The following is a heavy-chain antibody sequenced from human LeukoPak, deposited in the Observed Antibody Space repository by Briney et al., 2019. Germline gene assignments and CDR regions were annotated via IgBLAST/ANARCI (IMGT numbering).Heavy chain of an antibody. CDR1: GGSFSGYY. CDR3: ARKWPTIFGVDKGQYYYYMDV. V-gene: IGHV4-34*01. Sequence: SETLSLTCAVYGGSFSGYYWSWIRKPPGKGLEWIGEINHSGSTNYNPSLKSRVTISVATSKNQLSLKLGSVTAADTPVYFCARKWPTIFGVDKGQYYYYMDVWGKGTTVTVSS. CDR2: INHSGST. J-gene: IGHJ6*03. D-gene: IGHD3-3*01.